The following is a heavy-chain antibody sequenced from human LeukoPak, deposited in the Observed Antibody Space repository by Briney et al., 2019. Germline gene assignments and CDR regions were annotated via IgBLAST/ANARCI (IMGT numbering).Heavy chain of an antibody. CDR2: ISASGFTK. V-gene: IGHV3-23*01. CDR3: GKGPASGLPVALDY. Sequence: GGSLRLSCAASGYSFTSYAMSWVRQAPGKGLEWVAGISASGFTKYYADSVRGRFTISRDNSKNTLNVQMNSLSAEDTAVYYCGKGPASGLPVALDYWGQGILVTVSS. D-gene: IGHD2-2*01. J-gene: IGHJ4*02. CDR1: GYSFTSYA.